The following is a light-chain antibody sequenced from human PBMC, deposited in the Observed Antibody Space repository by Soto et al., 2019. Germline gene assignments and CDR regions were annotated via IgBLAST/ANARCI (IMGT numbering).Light chain of an antibody. CDR1: QSVSSK. Sequence: EIVMTQSPATLSVSPGERATLSCRASQSVSSKLGWYQQKPGQAPSLLIYGTSSRATGIPDRFSGSGSGTDFTLTISRLEPEDSAIYYCQQYVSWTFGQGTKVEIK. V-gene: IGKV3D-15*01. CDR3: QQYVSWT. CDR2: GTS. J-gene: IGKJ1*01.